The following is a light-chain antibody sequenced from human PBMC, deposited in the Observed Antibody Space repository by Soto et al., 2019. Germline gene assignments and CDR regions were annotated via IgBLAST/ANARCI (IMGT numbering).Light chain of an antibody. J-gene: IGLJ2*01. V-gene: IGLV2-8*01. CDR1: SSDVGGYNY. Sequence: QSAPTQPPSASGSPGQSVTFSCTGTSSDVGGYNYVSWYQQYPRKAPKLMIYEVYKRPSGVPDRFSGSKSGNTASLTVSGLQPEDEADYYCSAYAGSSTCVFRGGTKLTVL. CDR2: EVY. CDR3: SAYAGSSTCV.